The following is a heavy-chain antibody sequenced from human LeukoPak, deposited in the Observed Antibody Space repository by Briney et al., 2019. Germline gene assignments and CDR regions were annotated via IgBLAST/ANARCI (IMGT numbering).Heavy chain of an antibody. Sequence: GGSLRLSCAASGFIFDDYGMSWVRQAPGKGLEWVSGINWNGGSTGYADSVKGRFAISRDNAKNSLYVQMNSLRAEDTALYYCARGGYSGSYFAYWGQGTLVTVSS. V-gene: IGHV3-20*04. CDR2: INWNGGST. CDR1: GFIFDDYG. CDR3: ARGGYSGSYFAY. D-gene: IGHD1-26*01. J-gene: IGHJ4*02.